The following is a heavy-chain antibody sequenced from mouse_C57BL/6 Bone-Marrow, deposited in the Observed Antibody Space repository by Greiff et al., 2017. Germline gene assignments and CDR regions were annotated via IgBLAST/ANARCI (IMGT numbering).Heavy chain of an antibody. J-gene: IGHJ2*01. D-gene: IGHD1-1*01. Sequence: QVTLIVSGPGILQPSQTLSLTCSFSGFSLSTFGMGVGWIRQPSGKGLEWLALIWWDDDKYYNPALKSRLTISKDSSKDQVFLKIANVDTAYTATYFCARINYCSRLDYWGQGTTLTVSS. CDR2: IWWDDDK. CDR1: GFSLSTFGMG. CDR3: ARINYCSRLDY. V-gene: IGHV8-8*01.